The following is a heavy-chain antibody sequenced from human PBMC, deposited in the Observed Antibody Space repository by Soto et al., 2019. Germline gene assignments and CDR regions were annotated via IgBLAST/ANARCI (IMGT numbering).Heavy chain of an antibody. J-gene: IGHJ4*02. CDR2: IYPGDSDI. Sequence: PGESLKISCKASGYDFNSYWLGWVRQMPGKGLEWMGIIYPGDSDIRYSPSFEGQVTISADKPISTAYLQWSGLEASDTAMVYCARQYGSGSFDYWGQGMMVTVSS. D-gene: IGHD3-10*01. V-gene: IGHV5-51*01. CDR1: GYDFNSYW. CDR3: ARQYGSGSFDY.